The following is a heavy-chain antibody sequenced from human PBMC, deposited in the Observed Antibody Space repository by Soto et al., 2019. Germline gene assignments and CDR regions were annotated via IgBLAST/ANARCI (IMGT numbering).Heavy chain of an antibody. Sequence: ASVKVSCKASGYTFTGYYMHWLRQAPGQGLEWMGWINPNSGGTNYAQKFQGWVTMTRDTSTSTAYMELSRLRSDDTAVYYCARETTTAPYYYYGMDVWGQGTTVTVSS. CDR1: GYTFTGYY. J-gene: IGHJ6*02. V-gene: IGHV1-2*04. CDR3: ARETTTAPYYYYGMDV. D-gene: IGHD4-4*01. CDR2: INPNSGGT.